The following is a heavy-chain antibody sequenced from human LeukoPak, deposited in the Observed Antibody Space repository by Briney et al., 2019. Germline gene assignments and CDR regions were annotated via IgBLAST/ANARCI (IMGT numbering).Heavy chain of an antibody. V-gene: IGHV4-34*01. J-gene: IGHJ4*02. Sequence: PSETLSLTCAVYGGSFSGYYWSWIRQPPGKGLEWIGEINHSGSTNYNPSLKSRVTISVDTSKNQFSLKLSSVTAADTAVYYCARGDGRGSYKDYYFDYWGQGTLVTVSS. CDR2: INHSGST. D-gene: IGHD1-26*01. CDR3: ARGDGRGSYKDYYFDY. CDR1: GGSFSGYY.